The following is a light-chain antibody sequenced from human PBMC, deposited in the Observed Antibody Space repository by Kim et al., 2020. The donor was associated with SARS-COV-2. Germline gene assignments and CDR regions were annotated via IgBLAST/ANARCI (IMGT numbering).Light chain of an antibody. CDR1: SGHSSYA. CDR2: LNSDGSH. J-gene: IGLJ2*01. CDR3: QTWGTGSRGV. V-gene: IGLV4-69*01. Sequence: QLVLTQSPSASASLGASVKLTCTLSSGHSSYAIAWHQQQPEKGPRYLMKLNSDGSHSKGDGIPDRFSGSSSGAERYLTISRRQSEDEADYYCQTWGTGSRGVFGGGTQLTVL.